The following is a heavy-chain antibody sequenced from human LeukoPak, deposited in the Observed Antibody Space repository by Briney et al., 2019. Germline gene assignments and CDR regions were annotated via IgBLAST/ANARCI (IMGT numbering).Heavy chain of an antibody. CDR2: IYYSGST. V-gene: IGHV4-59*01. J-gene: IGHJ4*02. Sequence: SETLSLTCTVSGGSTSSYYWSWIRQPPGKGLEWIGYIYYSGSTNYNPSLKSRVTISVDTSKNQFSLKLSSVTAADTAVYYCARDNSYGSGSGFDYWGQGTLVTVSS. CDR3: ARDNSYGSGSGFDY. CDR1: GGSTSSYY. D-gene: IGHD3-10*01.